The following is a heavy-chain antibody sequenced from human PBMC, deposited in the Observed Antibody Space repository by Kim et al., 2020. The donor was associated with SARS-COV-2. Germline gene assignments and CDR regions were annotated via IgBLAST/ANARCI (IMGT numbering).Heavy chain of an antibody. Sequence: GGSLRLSCTASKFNFSAYAMHWVRQAPGKGLQYVSGISTYGGSSYHANSVNGRFTVSRDNSKNTLYLQMGSLTAEDMAVYYCARSGRPSGDYDFWSGYGMDVWGQGTIVTVSS. D-gene: IGHD3-3*01. CDR3: ARSGRPSGDYDFWSGYGMDV. J-gene: IGHJ6*02. V-gene: IGHV3-64*01. CDR2: ISTYGGSS. CDR1: KFNFSAYA.